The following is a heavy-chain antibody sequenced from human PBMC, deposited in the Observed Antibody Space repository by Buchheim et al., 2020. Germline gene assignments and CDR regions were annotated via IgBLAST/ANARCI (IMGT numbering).Heavy chain of an antibody. D-gene: IGHD5-12*01. J-gene: IGHJ4*02. V-gene: IGHV3-23*01. CDR2: ISGSGCNT. CDR3: AKDSNEYGGYDYFDY. Sequence: EVQLLESGGGLVQPGGSLRLSCAASGFTFSSYAMSWVRQAPGKGLEWVLSISGSGCNTDYADSVKGRFSISRDNSKNTLYLQMNSLRAEDTAVYYCAKDSNEYGGYDYFDYWGQGTL. CDR1: GFTFSSYA.